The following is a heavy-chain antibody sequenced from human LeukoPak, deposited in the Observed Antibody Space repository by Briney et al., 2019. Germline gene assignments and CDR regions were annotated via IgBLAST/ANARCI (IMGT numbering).Heavy chain of an antibody. J-gene: IGHJ4*02. CDR2: IYGSETT. D-gene: IGHD6-13*01. V-gene: IGHV4-59*11. CDR1: GDSMSNHF. CDR3: ASRPGGSTWYGVFDY. Sequence: TSETLSLTCTVSGDSMSNHFWSWIRQPPGKGLEWIGYIYGSETTNYNPSLKSRVTMSVDTSENQFSLKLSSVTAADTALYYCASRPGGSTWYGVFDYWSRGTLVTVS.